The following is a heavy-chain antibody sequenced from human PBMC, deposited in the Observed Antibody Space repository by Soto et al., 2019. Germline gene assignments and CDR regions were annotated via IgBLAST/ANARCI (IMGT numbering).Heavy chain of an antibody. CDR1: GASISSGSYY. V-gene: IGHV4-31*03. D-gene: IGHD3-16*01. CDR3: ARGRSTRDSMLYYYYYMDV. Sequence: SETLSLTCTVSGASISSGSYYWSWIRQLPGKGLEWIGYISNSGSTYYNPSLKSRVTISVDTSKNQFSLKLSSVTAADTAVYYCARGRSTRDSMLYYYYYMDVWGKGTTVTVSS. CDR2: ISNSGST. J-gene: IGHJ6*03.